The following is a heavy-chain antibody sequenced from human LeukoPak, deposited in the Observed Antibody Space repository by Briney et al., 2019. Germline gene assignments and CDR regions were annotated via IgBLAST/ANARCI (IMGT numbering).Heavy chain of an antibody. CDR2: VLHDGSIT. CDR1: NFTFSFFT. V-gene: IGHV3-30-3*01. D-gene: IGHD4/OR15-4a*01. CDR3: AGADPRFYAASGTFDY. Sequence: PGGSLRLSCAASNFTFSFFTMHWVRQAPGKGLEWLGFVLHDGSITNCADSVKGRFTISRDNSKNMLFLQMNGLRPEDTAVYFCAGADPRFYAASGTFDYWGQGTLVTVSS. J-gene: IGHJ4*02.